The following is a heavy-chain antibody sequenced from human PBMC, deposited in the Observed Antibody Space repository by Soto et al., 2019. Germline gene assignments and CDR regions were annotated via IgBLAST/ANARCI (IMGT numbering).Heavy chain of an antibody. J-gene: IGHJ3*01. D-gene: IGHD2-8*01. CDR2: ISGSGTTT. V-gene: IGHV3-23*01. CDR1: GFTSTNYV. CDR3: AKDKVGGVPYAFDV. Sequence: GGPLRLSCAACGFTSTNYVMNWVRQAPGKGLEWVSSISGSGTTTFYADSVKGRFIISRDNSKNNLYRQMNSLRDEDTDLYYCAKDKVGGVPYAFDVWGQGTTVTVPS.